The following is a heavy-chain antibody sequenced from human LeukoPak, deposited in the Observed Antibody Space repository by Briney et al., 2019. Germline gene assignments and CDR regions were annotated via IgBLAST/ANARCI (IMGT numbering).Heavy chain of an antibody. J-gene: IGHJ4*02. V-gene: IGHV3-23*01. Sequence: GGSLRLSCAASGFTFSSYAMSGVRQAPGKGLEGVSAISGSGGSTYYADSVKGRFTISRDNSKNTLYLQMNSLRAEDTAVYYCAQVLRFLEWLDYWGQGTLVTVSS. D-gene: IGHD3-3*01. CDR1: GFTFSSYA. CDR2: ISGSGGST. CDR3: AQVLRFLEWLDY.